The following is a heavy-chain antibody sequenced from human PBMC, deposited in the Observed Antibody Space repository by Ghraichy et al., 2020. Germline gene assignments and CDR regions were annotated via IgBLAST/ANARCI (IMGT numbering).Heavy chain of an antibody. V-gene: IGHV4-4*07. CDR1: GGSISSYY. J-gene: IGHJ4*02. D-gene: IGHD3-3*01. Sequence: GSLRLSCTVSGGSISSYYWSWIRQPAGKGLEWIGRIYTSGSTNYNPSLKSRVTMSVDTSKNQFSLKLSSVTAADTAVYYCARENYDFWSGYYDYWGQGTLVTVSS. CDR3: ARENYDFWSGYYDY. CDR2: IYTSGST.